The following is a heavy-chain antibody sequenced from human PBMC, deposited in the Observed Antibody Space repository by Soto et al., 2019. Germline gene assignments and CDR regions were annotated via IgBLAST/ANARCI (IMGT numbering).Heavy chain of an antibody. CDR2: ISASAGST. Sequence: GGSLRLSCAAPGFTFSNYAMSWVRQAPGKGLEWVSGISASAGSTYYADSVKGRFTISRDNSKNTLYLQMIGLRAEDTAVYYCAKGGQFSRDLLDYWGQGTLVTVSS. J-gene: IGHJ4*02. CDR1: GFTFSNYA. CDR3: AKGGQFSRDLLDY. D-gene: IGHD2-2*01. V-gene: IGHV3-23*01.